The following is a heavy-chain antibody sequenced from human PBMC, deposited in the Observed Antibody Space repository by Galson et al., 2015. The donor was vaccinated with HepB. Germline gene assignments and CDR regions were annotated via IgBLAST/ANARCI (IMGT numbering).Heavy chain of an antibody. CDR1: DFTFSSYW. CDR3: ARDKVGEPDPFDY. CDR2: INGDASIT. J-gene: IGHJ4*02. Sequence: SLRLSCAASDFTFSSYWIHWVRHPPGKGLLWVSAINGDASITYYADSVRGRFTISRDNAKNTVCLQMNSLRVEDMAVYYCARDKVGEPDPFDYRGQGALVTVSS. V-gene: IGHV3-74*01.